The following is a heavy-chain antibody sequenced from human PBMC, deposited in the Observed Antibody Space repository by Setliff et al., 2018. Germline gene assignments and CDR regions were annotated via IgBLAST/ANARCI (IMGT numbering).Heavy chain of an antibody. V-gene: IGHV4-4*07. Sequence: SETLSLTCTISGGSINNYYWNWIRQSADKGLEWIGRIHSSGTTNYNPSLKSRATISIDKSKNHLSLRVTSVTAADTAVYFCARGITYYYHMDLWGTGTTVTVSS. CDR3: ARGITYYYHMDL. CDR2: IHSSGTT. D-gene: IGHD3-10*01. CDR1: GGSINNYY. J-gene: IGHJ6*03.